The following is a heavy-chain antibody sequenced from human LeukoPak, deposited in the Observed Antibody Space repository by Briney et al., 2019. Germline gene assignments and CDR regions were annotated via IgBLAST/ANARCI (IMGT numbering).Heavy chain of an antibody. CDR1: GGSISSTSYY. CDR3: ARIQWLVYYYYGMDV. Sequence: SETLSLTCTVSGGSISSTSYYWDWIRQPPGKGLEWLGSIYYSGSTYYNPSLESRVTISVDTSKNQFSLKLSSVTAADTAVYYCARIQWLVYYYYGMDVWGQGTTVTVSS. V-gene: IGHV4-39*01. J-gene: IGHJ6*02. CDR2: IYYSGST. D-gene: IGHD6-19*01.